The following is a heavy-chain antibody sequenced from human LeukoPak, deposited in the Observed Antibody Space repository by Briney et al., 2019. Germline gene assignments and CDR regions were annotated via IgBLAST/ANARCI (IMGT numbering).Heavy chain of an antibody. CDR3: ARVPSMVRGVSNWFDP. Sequence: GASVKVSCKASGYTFTGYYMHWVRQAPGQGLEWMGWINPNSGGTNYAQKFQGRVTMTRDTSISTAYMELSRLRSDDTAVYYCARVPSMVRGVSNWFDPWGQGTLVTVSS. CDR1: GYTFTGYY. V-gene: IGHV1-2*02. J-gene: IGHJ5*02. CDR2: INPNSGGT. D-gene: IGHD3-10*01.